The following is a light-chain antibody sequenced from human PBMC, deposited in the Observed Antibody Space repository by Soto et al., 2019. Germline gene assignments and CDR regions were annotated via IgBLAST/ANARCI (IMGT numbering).Light chain of an antibody. CDR3: AAWDYTLGSFL. CDR1: YSNIGNNF. CDR2: DNN. J-gene: IGLJ2*01. V-gene: IGLV1-51*01. Sequence: QSVLTQPPSVSAAPGQTVTISCSGNYSNIGNNFVSWYQKLPGAAPRLLIHDNNKRPSGIPDRFSGAKPGTSATLGITGLQTGDEADYYCAAWDYTLGSFLFGGGTKLTVL.